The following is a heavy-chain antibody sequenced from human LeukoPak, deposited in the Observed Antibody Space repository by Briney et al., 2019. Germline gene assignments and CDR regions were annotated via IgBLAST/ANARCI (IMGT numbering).Heavy chain of an antibody. CDR3: ARATIFGNCFDY. D-gene: IGHD3-3*01. V-gene: IGHV3-48*01. CDR2: ISSSSSTI. J-gene: IGHJ4*02. Sequence: GGSPRLSCAASGFTFSGYSMNWVRQAPGQGLEWGSYISSSSSTISYAGSVKGRFTISRDNAKNSLYLQTNSLRAEDTAVYYCARATIFGNCFDYWGQGTLVTVSS. CDR1: GFTFSGYS.